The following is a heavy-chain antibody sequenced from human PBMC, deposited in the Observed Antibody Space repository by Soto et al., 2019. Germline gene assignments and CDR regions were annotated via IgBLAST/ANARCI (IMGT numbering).Heavy chain of an antibody. J-gene: IGHJ4*02. Sequence: EVQLLESGGALVQPGGSLRLSCAASGFTFSSYAMTWVRQAPGKGLEWVSTISGGGSSTYYADSVKGRFTISRDNSKNTLYLQMNSLRAEDTAVYFCAQVWKTGGFDYWGQGILVTVSS. CDR3: AQVWKTGGFDY. V-gene: IGHV3-23*01. CDR2: ISGGGSST. CDR1: GFTFSSYA. D-gene: IGHD1-1*01.